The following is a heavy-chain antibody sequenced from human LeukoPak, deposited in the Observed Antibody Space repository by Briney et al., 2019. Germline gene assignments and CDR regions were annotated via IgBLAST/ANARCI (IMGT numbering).Heavy chain of an antibody. D-gene: IGHD3-10*01. V-gene: IGHV3-7*01. CDR1: GFTFSSYS. CDR3: AKGGGEYSP. CDR2: IKQDGSEK. Sequence: GGSLRLSCAASGFTFSSYSMNWVRQAPGKGLEWVANIKQDGSEKYYVDSVKGRFTISRDNAKNSLYLQMNSLRAEDTAVYCCAKGGGEYSPWGQGTLVTVSS. J-gene: IGHJ5*02.